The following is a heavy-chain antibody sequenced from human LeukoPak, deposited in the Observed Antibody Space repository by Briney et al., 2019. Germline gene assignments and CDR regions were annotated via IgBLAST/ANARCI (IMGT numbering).Heavy chain of an antibody. CDR1: GFTFRSYG. CDR3: ATTMDY. D-gene: IGHD1-1*01. J-gene: IGHJ4*02. V-gene: IGHV3-30*03. CDR2: ISYDGSNK. Sequence: GGSLTLSCAASGFTFRSYGMHWVRQAPGKGLEWVAVISYDGSNKYYADSVKGRFTISRDNSKNTLYLQMNSLRAEDTAVYYCATTMDYWGQGTLVTVSS.